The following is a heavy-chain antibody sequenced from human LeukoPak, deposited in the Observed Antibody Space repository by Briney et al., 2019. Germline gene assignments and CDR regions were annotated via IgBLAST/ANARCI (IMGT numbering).Heavy chain of an antibody. Sequence: GGSLRLSCAASGFTSSTYAMTWVRQAPGKGLEWVSAIGGSGDTYYAASVKGRFTISTDNSKSTLYLQMNSLRADGTAVYYCKEVGAPFDYWGQGALVSVSS. D-gene: IGHD1-26*01. CDR2: IGGSGDT. CDR1: GFTSSTYA. J-gene: IGHJ4*02. V-gene: IGHV3-23*01. CDR3: KEVGAPFDY.